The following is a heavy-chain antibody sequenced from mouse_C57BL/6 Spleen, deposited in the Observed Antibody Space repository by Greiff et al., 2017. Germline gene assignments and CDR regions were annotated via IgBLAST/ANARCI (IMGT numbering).Heavy chain of an antibody. J-gene: IGHJ4*01. CDR1: GYTFTDYE. V-gene: IGHV1-15*01. Sequence: QVQLLQSGAELVRPGASVTLSCKASGYTFTDYEMHWVKQTPVHGLEWIGAIDPETGGTAYNQKFKGKAILTADKSSSTAYMELRSLTSEASAVYDCTRGRSYDYYAMDYWGQGTSVTVSS. CDR2: IDPETGGT. CDR3: TRGRSYDYYAMDY.